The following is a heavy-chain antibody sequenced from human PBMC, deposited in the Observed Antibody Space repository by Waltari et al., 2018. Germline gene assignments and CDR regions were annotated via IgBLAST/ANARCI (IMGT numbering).Heavy chain of an antibody. Sequence: EVQLVESGGGLVKPGGSLRLSCAASGFTFSSYSMKWVRQAPGKGLEWVSSISSISSYIYYADSVKGRFTISRDNAKNSLYLQMNSLRAEDTAVYYCARTVTPNDAFDIWGQGTMVTVSS. CDR2: ISSISSYI. V-gene: IGHV3-21*01. CDR3: ARTVTPNDAFDI. J-gene: IGHJ3*02. CDR1: GFTFSSYS. D-gene: IGHD4-17*01.